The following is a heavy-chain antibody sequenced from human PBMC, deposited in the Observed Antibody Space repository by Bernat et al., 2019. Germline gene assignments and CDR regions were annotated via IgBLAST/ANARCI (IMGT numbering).Heavy chain of an antibody. V-gene: IGHV1-69*08. Sequence: QVQLVQSGAEVKKPGSSVKFSCKASVGTFSSYTISGVRQAPGQGREWRGRSIPILGIANYAQKFQGRVTITADKSTSTAYMELSSLRAEDTAVYYWARETDRVSGVTGSGYFDYWGQGTMVTVSS. J-gene: IGHJ4*02. D-gene: IGHD3-10*01. CDR3: ARETDRVSGVTGSGYFDY. CDR1: VGTFSSYT. CDR2: SIPILGIA.